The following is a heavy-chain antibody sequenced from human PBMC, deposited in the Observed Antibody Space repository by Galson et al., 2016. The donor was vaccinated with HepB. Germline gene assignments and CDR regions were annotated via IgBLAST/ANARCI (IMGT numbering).Heavy chain of an antibody. CDR3: VGDYRWWFDP. J-gene: IGHJ5*02. V-gene: IGHV1-18*01. Sequence: SVKVSCKASGFTFTSYGISWVRQAPGQGLEWMGWISTHDGNTNYAQTLQGRVTMTTDTSTSTAYMELRSLRSDDTAIYYCVGDYRWWFDPWGQGTLVTVSS. CDR1: GFTFTSYG. CDR2: ISTHDGNT. D-gene: IGHD5-24*01.